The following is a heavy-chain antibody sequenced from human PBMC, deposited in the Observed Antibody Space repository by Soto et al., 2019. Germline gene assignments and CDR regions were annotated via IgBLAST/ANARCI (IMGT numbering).Heavy chain of an antibody. CDR1: GGSFKSGSYS. CDR2: VDHTRRT. J-gene: IGHJ4*02. Sequence: QVQLQESGPGLVKPSETLSLTCTVSGGSFKSGSYSWSWIRQPPGKGLEWIGYVDHTRRTSYNPSLTSRVFISMDTSKNQFSLNLDYVTAADTAVYFCARDFAYFDSWGQGTLVTVSS. V-gene: IGHV4-61*01. CDR3: ARDFAYFDS. D-gene: IGHD3-3*01.